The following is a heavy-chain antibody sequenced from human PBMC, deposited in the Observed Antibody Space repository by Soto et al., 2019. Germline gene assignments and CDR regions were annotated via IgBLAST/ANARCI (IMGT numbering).Heavy chain of an antibody. J-gene: IGHJ4*02. CDR2: ISGSGGST. D-gene: IGHD3-9*01. CDR3: ARGGETYYDILTGYLLDY. CDR1: GFTFSSYA. V-gene: IGHV3-23*01. Sequence: EVQLLESGGDLVQPGGSLRLSCAASGFTFSSYAMSWVRQAPGKGLEWVSAISGSGGSTYYADSVKGRFTISRDNSKNTLYLQMNSLRAEDTAVYYCARGGETYYDILTGYLLDYWGQGTLVTVSS.